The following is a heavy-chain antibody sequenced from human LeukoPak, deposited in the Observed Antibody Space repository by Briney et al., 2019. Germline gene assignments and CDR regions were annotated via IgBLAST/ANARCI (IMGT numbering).Heavy chain of an antibody. Sequence: KSSETLSLTCTVSGGTISSYYWSWIRQPPRKGLEWIGYIYYSGSTNYNPSLKSRVTISVDTSKNQFSLKLSSVTAADTAVYYCARVGYSYGYSRGVDYWGQGTLVTVSS. CDR2: IYYSGST. CDR1: GGTISSYY. V-gene: IGHV4-59*01. D-gene: IGHD5-18*01. CDR3: ARVGYSYGYSRGVDY. J-gene: IGHJ4*02.